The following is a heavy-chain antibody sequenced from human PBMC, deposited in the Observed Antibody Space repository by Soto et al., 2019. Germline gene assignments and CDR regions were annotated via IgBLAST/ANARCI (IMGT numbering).Heavy chain of an antibody. J-gene: IGHJ3*02. CDR1: GFTVSSNY. CDR2: IYSGGST. Sequence: HPGGSLRLSCAASGFTVSSNYMSWVRQAPGKGLEWVSVIYSGGSTYYADSVKGRFTISRDNSKNTLYLQMNSLRAEDTAVYYCASPDIDSYDAFDIWGQGTMVTVSS. V-gene: IGHV3-66*01. D-gene: IGHD3-9*01. CDR3: ASPDIDSYDAFDI.